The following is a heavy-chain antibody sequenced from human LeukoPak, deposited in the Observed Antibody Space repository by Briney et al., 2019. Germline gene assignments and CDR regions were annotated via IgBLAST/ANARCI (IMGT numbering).Heavy chain of an antibody. J-gene: IGHJ3*02. CDR2: ISA. D-gene: IGHD3-10*01. CDR3: ARRVPSYYGAFDI. CDR1: GYTFTSYG. V-gene: IGHV1-18*01. Sequence: ASVKVSCKASGYTFTSYGISWVRQAPGQGLERMGWISAYAQKLQGRVTMTTDTSTSTAYMELRSLRSDDTAVYYCARRVPSYYGAFDIWGQGTMVTVSS.